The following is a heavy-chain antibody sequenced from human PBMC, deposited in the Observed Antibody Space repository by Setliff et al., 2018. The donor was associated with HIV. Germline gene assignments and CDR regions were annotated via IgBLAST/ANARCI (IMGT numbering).Heavy chain of an antibody. D-gene: IGHD1-26*01. Sequence: PGGSLRLSCAASGFTFSGYAISWVRQAPGKGLEWVSAVSGGGGITYYADSVKGRFTISRDNSNNTLYLQMNSLRVEDTAVYYCARVPPRWGATRDYWGQGTLVTVSS. CDR2: VSGGGGIT. CDR3: ARVPPRWGATRDY. V-gene: IGHV3-23*01. J-gene: IGHJ4*02. CDR1: GFTFSGYA.